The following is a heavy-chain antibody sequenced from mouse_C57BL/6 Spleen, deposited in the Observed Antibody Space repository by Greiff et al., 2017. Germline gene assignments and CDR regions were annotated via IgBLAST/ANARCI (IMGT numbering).Heavy chain of an antibody. CDR1: GFSLTSYG. CDR2: IWSGGST. V-gene: IGHV2-2*01. CDR3: ARSLYYGNYDAMDY. J-gene: IGHJ4*01. Sequence: QVQLKESGPGLVQPSQSLSITCTVSGFSLTSYGVHWVRQSPGKGLEWLGVIWSGGSTDYNAAFISRLSISKDNSKSQVFFKMNSLQADDTAIYYCARSLYYGNYDAMDYWCQGTSVTVSS. D-gene: IGHD2-1*01.